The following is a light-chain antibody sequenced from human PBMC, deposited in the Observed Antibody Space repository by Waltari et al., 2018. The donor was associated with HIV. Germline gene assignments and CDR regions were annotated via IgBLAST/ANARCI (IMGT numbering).Light chain of an antibody. V-gene: IGLV2-11*01. J-gene: IGLJ3*02. CDR1: SSDVGGYNY. Sequence: QSALTQPRSVSGSPGQSVTISCSGTSSDVGGYNYVSWYQQHPGNAPKLMIYDVTERPSGVPDRFSGSKSGNTASLIISGLQADDEADYYCCSYAGRYTWVFGGGTELTVL. CDR3: CSYAGRYTWV. CDR2: DVT.